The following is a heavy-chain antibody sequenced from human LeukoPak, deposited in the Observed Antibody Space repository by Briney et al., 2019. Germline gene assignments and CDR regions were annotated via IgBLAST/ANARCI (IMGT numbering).Heavy chain of an antibody. CDR3: AKNGQSGFSFDP. J-gene: IGHJ5*02. D-gene: IGHD2-8*01. CDR1: GGSISSTGYY. V-gene: IGHV4-39*07. Sequence: SETLSLTCTVSGGSISSTGYYWGWIRQPPGKGLEWIGSIYYSGSTYYKPSLKSRVTISVDTSKNQFSLKMSSVTAADTAIYYCAKNGQSGFSFDPWGQGTLVTVSS. CDR2: IYYSGST.